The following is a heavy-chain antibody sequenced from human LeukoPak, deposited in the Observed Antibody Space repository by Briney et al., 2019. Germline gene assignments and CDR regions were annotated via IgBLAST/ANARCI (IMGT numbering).Heavy chain of an antibody. Sequence: SETLSLTCTVSGGSITCGAYYWTWIRLPPWPPPKWIGYIYYSGSTYYTPSLKSRVTISVDTSKNQFSLKLSSVTAADTAVYYCARTRKYTSSWVDYWGQGTLVTVSS. D-gene: IGHD6-13*01. V-gene: IGHV4-30-4*08. CDR2: IYYSGST. J-gene: IGHJ4*02. CDR1: GGSITCGAYY. CDR3: ARTRKYTSSWVDY.